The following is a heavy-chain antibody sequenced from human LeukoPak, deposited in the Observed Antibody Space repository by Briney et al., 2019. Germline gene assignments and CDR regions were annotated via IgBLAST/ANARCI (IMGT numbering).Heavy chain of an antibody. V-gene: IGHV1-18*04. CDR1: GYSLTNYY. J-gene: IGHJ6*02. D-gene: IGHD2-2*01. CDR3: ARAVPAGMGYYFYGMDV. CDR2: ISSNSGNT. Sequence: VASVKVSCKAFGYSLTNYYVHWVRQAPGQGLEWMGWISSNSGNTDYAQKFQGRVTLTTDTSTNTAFMELRTLISDDTALYYCARAVPAGMGYYFYGMDVWGQGTTVTVSS.